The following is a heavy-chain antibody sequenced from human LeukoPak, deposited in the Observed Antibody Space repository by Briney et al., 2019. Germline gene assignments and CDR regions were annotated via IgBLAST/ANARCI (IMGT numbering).Heavy chain of an antibody. V-gene: IGHV1-46*01. CDR1: GYTCTSYY. Sequence: ASVKVSCKASGYTCTSYYMHWVRQAPGQGLEWMGIINPSGGSTSYAQKFQGRVTMTRDTSTSTVYMELSSLRSEDTAAYYCALSGVVVRGRACALDYWGQGTLVTVSS. CDR2: INPSGGST. D-gene: IGHD3-22*01. J-gene: IGHJ4*02. CDR3: ALSGVVVRGRACALDY.